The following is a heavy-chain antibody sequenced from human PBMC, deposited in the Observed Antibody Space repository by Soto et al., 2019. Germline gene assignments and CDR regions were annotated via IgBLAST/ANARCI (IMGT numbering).Heavy chain of an antibody. CDR1: GGSISNYY. CDR3: ARHPLRYFDWLLEMGWFDP. D-gene: IGHD3-9*01. V-gene: IGHV4-59*08. CDR2: IYSNGNT. Sequence: SETLSLTCTVSGGSISNYYCSWIRQPPGKGLEWIGYIYSNGNTNYNPSLKSRVTISVDTSKNQFSLNVDSVTAADTAVYYCARHPLRYFDWLLEMGWFDPWGQGTLVTVS. J-gene: IGHJ5*02.